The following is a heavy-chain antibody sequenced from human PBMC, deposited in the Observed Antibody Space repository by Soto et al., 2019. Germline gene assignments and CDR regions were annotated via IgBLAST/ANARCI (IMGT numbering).Heavy chain of an antibody. CDR1: GFSLSTTGMR. D-gene: IGHD6-19*01. CDR3: ARIPGWLQGFDS. CDR2: IDWDDDK. J-gene: IGHJ4*02. V-gene: IGHV2-70*04. Sequence: GSGPTLVNPTQTLTLTCTFAGFSLSTTGMRVSWSRQPPVKALEWPARIDWDDDKFYTTSLQTRLTISKDTSKNQVVLTMTNMDPVDTSTYFCARIPGWLQGFDSWGQGTLVTVSS.